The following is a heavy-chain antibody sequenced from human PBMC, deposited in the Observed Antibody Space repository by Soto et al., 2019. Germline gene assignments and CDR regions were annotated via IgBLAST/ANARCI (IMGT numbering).Heavy chain of an antibody. Sequence: QVQLVESGGGVVQPGRSLRLSCAASGFTFSSYGMHWVRQAPGKGLEWVAVISYDGSNKYYADSVKGRFTISRDNSKNTLYLQMNSLRAEDTAVYYCAKGDDSSGYYYYYYGMDVWGQGTTVTVSS. CDR2: ISYDGSNK. V-gene: IGHV3-30*18. CDR1: GFTFSSYG. J-gene: IGHJ6*02. CDR3: AKGDDSSGYYYYYYGMDV. D-gene: IGHD3-22*01.